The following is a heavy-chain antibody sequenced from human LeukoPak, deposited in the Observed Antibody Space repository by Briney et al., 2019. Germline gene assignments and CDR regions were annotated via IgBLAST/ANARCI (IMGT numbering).Heavy chain of an antibody. CDR1: GYTFTGYY. D-gene: IGHD4-17*01. J-gene: IGHJ5*02. CDR2: INPNSGGT. V-gene: IGHV1-2*02. Sequence: ASVKVSCKASGYTFTGYYMHWVRQASGQGLEWMGWINPNSGGTNYAQKFQGRVTMTRDTSISTAYMELSRLRSDDTAVYYCAREGGGYGDYFNWFDPWGQGTLVTVSS. CDR3: AREGGGYGDYFNWFDP.